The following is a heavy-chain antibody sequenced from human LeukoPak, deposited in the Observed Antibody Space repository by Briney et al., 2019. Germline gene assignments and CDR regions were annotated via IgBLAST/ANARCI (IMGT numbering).Heavy chain of an antibody. CDR1: GGSISSSSYY. Sequence: SETLSLTCTVSGGSISSSSYYWGWIRQPPGKGLEWIASIYYSGSTYYYPSRKITVTIAVYTSKNHFSLQLTSVTAADTAVYYCARLDRSGWYLGRLDVWGQGTTVTVSS. CDR2: IYYSGST. D-gene: IGHD6-19*01. CDR3: ARLDRSGWYLGRLDV. V-gene: IGHV4-39*02. J-gene: IGHJ6*02.